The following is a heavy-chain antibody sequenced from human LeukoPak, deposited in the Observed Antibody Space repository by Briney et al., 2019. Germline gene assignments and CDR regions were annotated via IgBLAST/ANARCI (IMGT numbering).Heavy chain of an antibody. D-gene: IGHD5-24*01. Sequence: GGSLRLSCAAPGFTFSSYGMHWVRQAPGKGLEWVVVIWYDGSNKYYADSVKGRFTISRDNSKNTLYLQMNSLRAEDTAVYYCARDGEGGYNHGDYWGQGTLVTVSS. J-gene: IGHJ4*02. CDR2: IWYDGSNK. CDR1: GFTFSSYG. V-gene: IGHV3-33*01. CDR3: ARDGEGGYNHGDY.